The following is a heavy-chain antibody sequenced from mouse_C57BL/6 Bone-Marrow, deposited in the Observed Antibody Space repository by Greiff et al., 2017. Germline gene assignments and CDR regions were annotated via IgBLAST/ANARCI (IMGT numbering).Heavy chain of an antibody. CDR1: GFSLTSYG. CDR3: ARKAFYYGSSYYAMDY. Sequence: QVQLQQSGPGLVQPSQSLSITCTVSGFSLTSYGVHWVRQSPGKGLEWLGVIWSGGSTDYNAAFISRLSISKDNSKSQVFFKMNSLQADDTAIYYCARKAFYYGSSYYAMDYWGQGTSVTVSS. D-gene: IGHD1-1*01. CDR2: IWSGGST. J-gene: IGHJ4*01. V-gene: IGHV2-2*01.